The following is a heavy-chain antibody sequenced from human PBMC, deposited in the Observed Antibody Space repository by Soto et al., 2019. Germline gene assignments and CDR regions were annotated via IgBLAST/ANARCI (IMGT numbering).Heavy chain of an antibody. J-gene: IGHJ6*02. CDR1: GGSISSYY. CDR3: ASNHPTPPYYYDSSGYPPLRMYGMDV. CDR2: IYYSGST. D-gene: IGHD3-22*01. Sequence: PSETLSLTCTVSGGSISSYYWSWIRQPPGKGLEWIGYIYYSGSTNYNPSLKSRVTISVDTSKNQFSLKLSSVTAADTAVYYCASNHPTPPYYYDSSGYPPLRMYGMDVWGQGTTVTVSS. V-gene: IGHV4-59*01.